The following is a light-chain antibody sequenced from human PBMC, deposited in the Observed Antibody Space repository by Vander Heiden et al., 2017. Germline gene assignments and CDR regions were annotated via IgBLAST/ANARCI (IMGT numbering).Light chain of an antibody. CDR2: VAS. J-gene: IGLJ1*01. V-gene: IGLV2-14*03. Sequence: QSALTQPAPVSGSPGQPITISCPGTRSDVGGYDYVSWYQQHPGQAPTRLIYVASTRLSGVSNRFSGSKSGNTASLTISGLQAEDEADYYCGSYTSSSTYVFGTGTKVTGL. CDR1: RSDVGGYDY. CDR3: GSYTSSSTYV.